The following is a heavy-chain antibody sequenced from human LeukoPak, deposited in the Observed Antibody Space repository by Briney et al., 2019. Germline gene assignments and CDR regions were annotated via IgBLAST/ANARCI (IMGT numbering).Heavy chain of an antibody. CDR1: GGTFSSYS. V-gene: IGHV1-69*08. D-gene: IGHD2-21*02. J-gene: IGHJ6*02. CDR3: ARRLVETTSYSYYGVDV. Sequence: ASVKVSCKTIGGTFSSYSINWVRQAPGQGLEWMGRITPLLGTANYSQKFQVRVTITADKSTNTAYMELSSLRSEDTAVYYCARRLVETTSYSYYGVDVWGQGTTVTVSS. CDR2: ITPLLGTA.